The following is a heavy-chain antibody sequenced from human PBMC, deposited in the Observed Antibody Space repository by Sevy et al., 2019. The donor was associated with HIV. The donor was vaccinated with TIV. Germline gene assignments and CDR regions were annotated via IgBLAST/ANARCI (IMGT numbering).Heavy chain of an antibody. CDR1: VGSISHYY. CDR2: VYYTGNT. J-gene: IGHJ6*02. Sequence: SEILSLTCTVSVGSISHYYWSWIRQPPGKGLEWIGFVYYTGNTNYNPSLKGRVTVALDTSKNQFSLKLNSVTAADTAVYYCVRQGGLVDYGMDVWGPGTTVTVSS. V-gene: IGHV4-59*01. D-gene: IGHD1-26*01. CDR3: VRQGGLVDYGMDV.